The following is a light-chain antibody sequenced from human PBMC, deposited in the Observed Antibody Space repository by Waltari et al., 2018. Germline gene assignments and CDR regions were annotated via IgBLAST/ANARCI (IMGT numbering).Light chain of an antibody. CDR2: GTS. CDR1: QRVNSRY. Sequence: EIVLTQSPGILSLSPGERATLSCRASQRVNSRYLAWDQQKPGQAPRLLIYGTSSRPTGIPHRFSGSGSETDFTLTISRLEPEDFAVYYCQQYGDSPPYTFGQGTKLEIK. CDR3: QQYGDSPPYT. J-gene: IGKJ2*01. V-gene: IGKV3-20*01.